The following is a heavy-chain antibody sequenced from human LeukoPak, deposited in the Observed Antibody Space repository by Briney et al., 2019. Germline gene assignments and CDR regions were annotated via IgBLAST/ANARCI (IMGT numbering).Heavy chain of an antibody. CDR3: ARLDSSGWRDF. CDR1: GGSISRSSYY. CDR2: FYYSGST. J-gene: IGHJ4*02. D-gene: IGHD6-19*01. Sequence: PSETLSLTCTVSGGSISRSSYYWGWIRQPPGKGLEWIGNFYYSGSTSYNPSLKSRVTISVDTSMNQFSLELRSVTAADTAVYFCARLDSSGWRDFWGQGTLVTVSS. V-gene: IGHV4-39*01.